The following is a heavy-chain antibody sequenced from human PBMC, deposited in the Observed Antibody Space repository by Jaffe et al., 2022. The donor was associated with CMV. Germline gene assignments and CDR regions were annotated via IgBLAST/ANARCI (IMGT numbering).Heavy chain of an antibody. V-gene: IGHV3-7*03. CDR2: IKKDGSQK. Sequence: EVQLVESGGGLVQPGGSLRLSCAASGFTFSSYWIHWVRQAPGKGLEWVASIKKDGSQKYYLDSVKGRFTISRDNAKNSLYLQMNSLRAEDTAVYYCARDGGRGGDLDYWGQGTLVTVSS. CDR3: ARDGGRGGDLDY. D-gene: IGHD2-15*01. J-gene: IGHJ4*02. CDR1: GFTFSSYW.